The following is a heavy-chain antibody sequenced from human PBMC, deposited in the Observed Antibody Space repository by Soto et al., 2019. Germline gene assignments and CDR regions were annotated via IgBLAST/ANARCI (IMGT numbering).Heavy chain of an antibody. Sequence: QVQLVQSGAEVKKPGASVKVSCKASGYTFTSYGISWVRQAPGQGREWMGWISANNGNTNYAQTVLVRATMTTDTSTSTAYMEMRSMRSDDPAVYYWARDRGSYALAYWGQGTLGNVSS. CDR3: ARDRGSYALAY. D-gene: IGHD1-26*01. V-gene: IGHV1-18*01. CDR1: GYTFTSYG. CDR2: ISANNGNT. J-gene: IGHJ4*02.